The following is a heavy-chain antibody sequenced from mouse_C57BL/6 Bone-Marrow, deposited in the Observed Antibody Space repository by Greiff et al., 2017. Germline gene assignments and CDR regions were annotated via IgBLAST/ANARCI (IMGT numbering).Heavy chain of an antibody. CDR2: IFPGRGST. Sequence: QVQLKEPGPALVKPGASVKISCKASGYTFADYDINWVKQRPGQGLEWIGWIFPGRGSTSYNEKFKGKGTRTVDKSSSTAYMLLSSLTSGDSAVYFCATEAMDYWGQGTSVTVSS. V-gene: IGHV1-75*01. CDR3: ATEAMDY. J-gene: IGHJ4*01. CDR1: GYTFADYD.